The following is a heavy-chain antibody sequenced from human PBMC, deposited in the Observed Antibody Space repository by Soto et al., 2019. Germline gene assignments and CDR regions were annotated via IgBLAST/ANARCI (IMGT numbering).Heavy chain of an antibody. Sequence: GFLRLACLVSGFTFSDHYMDWVRQAPGKGLEWVGRSRDKGNSYTTEYAASVDGRFSVSRDDSKNSLYLQMNSLKIEDKAVYSCSVRYDTGATVLVYWGHGTLVTVSS. CDR1: GFTFSDHY. CDR3: SVRYDTGATVLVY. V-gene: IGHV3-72*01. D-gene: IGHD1-1*01. CDR2: SRDKGNSYTT. J-gene: IGHJ4*01.